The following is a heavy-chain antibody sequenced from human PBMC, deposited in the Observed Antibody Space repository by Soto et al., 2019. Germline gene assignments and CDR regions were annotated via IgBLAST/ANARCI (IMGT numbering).Heavy chain of an antibody. CDR3: ARHYEYYFDY. J-gene: IGHJ4*02. CDR1: GYICSNSW. CDR2: IYPDNSDT. D-gene: IGHD3-22*01. V-gene: IGHV5-51*01. Sequence: PVESLKISCKGSGYICSNSWIVWVRQMPGKGLEWMAIIYPDNSDTRYNPSFQGQVTISADKSISTAYLQWSSLKASDTAIYYCARHYEYYFDYWGQGALVTVSS.